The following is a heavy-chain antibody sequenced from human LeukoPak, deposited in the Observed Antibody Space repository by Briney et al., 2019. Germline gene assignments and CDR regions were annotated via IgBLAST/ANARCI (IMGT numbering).Heavy chain of an antibody. D-gene: IGHD1-26*01. CDR2: INSDGSST. Sequence: GGSLRLSCAASGFTFSSYWMHWVRQAPGKGLVWVSRINSDGSSTSYADSVKGRFTISRDNAKNTLYLQMNSLRAEDTAVYYCARVGRPLGWELLGLFDYRGQGTLVTVSS. J-gene: IGHJ4*02. CDR3: ARVGRPLGWELLGLFDY. V-gene: IGHV3-74*01. CDR1: GFTFSSYW.